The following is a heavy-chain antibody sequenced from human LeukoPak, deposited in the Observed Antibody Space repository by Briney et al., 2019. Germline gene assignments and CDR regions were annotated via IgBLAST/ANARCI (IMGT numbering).Heavy chain of an antibody. CDR2: VWPDRTNK. J-gene: IGHJ4*02. CDR1: GFTFITYG. Sequence: GGSLRLSCETSGFTFITYGMHWVRQAPAKGVEWVAVVWPDRTNKYYADSVKGRLTISRDNSKNTLNLQMNSLRVEDTAVYHCARGLQGFDYWGQGTLVTVSS. CDR3: ARGLQGFDY. V-gene: IGHV3-33*01.